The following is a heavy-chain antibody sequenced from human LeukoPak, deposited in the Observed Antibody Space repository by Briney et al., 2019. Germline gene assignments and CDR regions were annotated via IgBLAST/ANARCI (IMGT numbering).Heavy chain of an antibody. Sequence: GGSLRLSCAASGFTFCSYAMHWVRQAPGKGLEWVAVISYDGSSKYYADSVRGRFTISRDNSKNTLYLQMNSLRAEDTAVYYCARGQVYGSNGYSYGFLDYWGQGTLVTVSS. CDR1: GFTFCSYA. J-gene: IGHJ4*02. V-gene: IGHV3-30*04. CDR2: ISYDGSSK. CDR3: ARGQVYGSNGYSYGFLDY. D-gene: IGHD5-18*01.